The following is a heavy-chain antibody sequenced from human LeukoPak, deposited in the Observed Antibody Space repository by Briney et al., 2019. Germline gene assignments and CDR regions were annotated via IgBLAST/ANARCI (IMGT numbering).Heavy chain of an antibody. CDR1: GSVFSDYV. CDR2: ISHDGRIT. V-gene: IGHV3-74*01. J-gene: IGHJ4*02. D-gene: IGHD2-21*02. CDR3: ARDRDWLLRD. Sequence: GGSLRLSCEASGSVFSDYVMHWVRQVPGKGLVWVSRISHDGRITTYADSVKGRFIISRDNGKKTLYVQMNDLRAEDTATYYCARDRDWLLRDWGQGTLVTVSS.